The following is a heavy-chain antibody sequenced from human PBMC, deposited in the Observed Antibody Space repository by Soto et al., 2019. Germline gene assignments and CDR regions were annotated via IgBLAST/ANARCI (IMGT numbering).Heavy chain of an antibody. CDR3: ARDPHYFYDSTGYYDY. CDR2: SNSDGSST. V-gene: IGHV3-74*01. Sequence: GGCLRLSCAASGFTVSSHSMHCVRQGPGKGLVWVSSSNSDGSSTSYADSEKGRFTISRDNAKNTLYLQMNSLRAEDTAVYYCARDPHYFYDSTGYYDYWGQGT. D-gene: IGHD3-22*01. J-gene: IGHJ4*02. CDR1: GFTVSSHS.